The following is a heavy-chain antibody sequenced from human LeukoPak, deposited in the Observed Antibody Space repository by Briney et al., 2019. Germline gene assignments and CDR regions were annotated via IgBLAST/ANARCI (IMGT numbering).Heavy chain of an antibody. CDR3: ARAQWRRPDY. Sequence: PGGSLRLSCAASEFTFSGYWMSWFRQAPGKGLEWVATIKQDGSETDYVDSVKGRFIISRDNAKNSLYLQMNSLRIEDTAVYYCARAQWRRPDYWGQGTLVTVSS. CDR1: EFTFSGYW. J-gene: IGHJ4*02. CDR2: IKQDGSET. D-gene: IGHD5-12*01. V-gene: IGHV3-7*05.